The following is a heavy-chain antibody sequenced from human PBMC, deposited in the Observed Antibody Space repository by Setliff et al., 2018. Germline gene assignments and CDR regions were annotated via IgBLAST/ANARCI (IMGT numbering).Heavy chain of an antibody. CDR1: GFIFSSYW. D-gene: IGHD6-19*01. CDR2: INQDGSGK. Sequence: PGGSLRLSCAASGFIFSSYWMNWVRQAPGKGLEWVATINQDGSGKYYVDSVKGRFTISRDNAKNSLYLQMNSLRAEDTAVYYCEGRAVADRGFDIWGQGTTVTVSS. J-gene: IGHJ3*02. CDR3: EGRAVADRGFDI. V-gene: IGHV3-7*01.